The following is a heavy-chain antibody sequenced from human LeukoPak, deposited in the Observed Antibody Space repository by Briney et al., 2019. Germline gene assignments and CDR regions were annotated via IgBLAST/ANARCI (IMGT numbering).Heavy chain of an antibody. J-gene: IGHJ4*02. D-gene: IGHD3-10*01. CDR2: INPNSDDT. CDR3: AREAVIRGIIITNFDY. CDR1: GYTFTGHY. V-gene: IGHV1-2*02. Sequence: ASVKVSCKASGYTFTGHYMHWVRQAPGQGLEWMGWINPNSDDTNYAQKFQGRVTMTRATSISTAYMELSRLSFDDTAVYYCAREAVIRGIIITNFDYWGQGTLVTVSS.